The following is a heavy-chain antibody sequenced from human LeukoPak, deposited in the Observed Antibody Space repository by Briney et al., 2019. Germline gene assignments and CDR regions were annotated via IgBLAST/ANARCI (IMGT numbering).Heavy chain of an antibody. CDR2: INADTGNA. D-gene: IGHD6-19*01. Sequence: GASVKVSCKGSGYTFTYYAMHWVRLAPGQGLEWMGWINADTGNAESSQKFQGRLSITWDTSATTSYMELSSLRSEDTAVYYCARGGPNRSGWTLDYWGQGTLVTVSS. V-gene: IGHV1-3*01. J-gene: IGHJ4*02. CDR1: GYTFTYYA. CDR3: ARGGPNRSGWTLDY.